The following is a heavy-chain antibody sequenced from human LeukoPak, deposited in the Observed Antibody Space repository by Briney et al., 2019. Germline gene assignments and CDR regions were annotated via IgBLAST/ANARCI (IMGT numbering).Heavy chain of an antibody. CDR1: GGSISSHY. V-gene: IGHV4-59*11. J-gene: IGHJ5*02. CDR3: ARFMVPAAITGGWFDP. D-gene: IGHD2-2*01. CDR2: IFYSGTT. Sequence: SETLSLTCTVSGGSISSHYWSWIRQPPGEGLEWIGYIFYSGTTNYNPSLKSRVTISIDTSKNQFSLKLSSVTAADTAVYYCARFMVPAAITGGWFDPWGQGTLVTVSS.